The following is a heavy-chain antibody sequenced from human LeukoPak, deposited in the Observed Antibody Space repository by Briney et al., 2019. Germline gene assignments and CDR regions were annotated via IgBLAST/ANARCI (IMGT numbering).Heavy chain of an antibody. V-gene: IGHV3-33*06. Sequence: PGGSLRLSCAASGFTFSSYGMHWVRQAPGKGLEGGAVIWYDGSNKYYADSVKGRFTISRDNSKNTLYLQMNSLRAEDTAVYYCAKDQRIAAAPYYFDYWGQGTLVTVSS. J-gene: IGHJ4*02. CDR3: AKDQRIAAAPYYFDY. CDR1: GFTFSSYG. D-gene: IGHD6-13*01. CDR2: IWYDGSNK.